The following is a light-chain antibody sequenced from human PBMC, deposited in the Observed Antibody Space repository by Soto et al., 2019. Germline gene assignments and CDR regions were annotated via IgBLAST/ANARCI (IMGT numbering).Light chain of an antibody. CDR1: QTVRNNY. Sequence: EIVLTQSPGTLSLSPGERATLSCRASQTVRNNYLAWYQQKPGQAPRLLIYGASSRAIHTPDRFSGSGSGTDFTLTISSLELEDFAVYYRQQRGNRPPWTFGQGTKVDIK. J-gene: IGKJ1*01. CDR2: GAS. CDR3: QQRGNRPPWT. V-gene: IGKV3D-20*02.